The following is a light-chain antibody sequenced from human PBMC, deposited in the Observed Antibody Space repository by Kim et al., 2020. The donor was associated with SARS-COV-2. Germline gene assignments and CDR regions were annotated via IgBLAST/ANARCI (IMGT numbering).Light chain of an antibody. J-gene: IGKJ3*01. CDR3: QQRSNWPRT. CDR2: DAS. CDR1: QSVSNF. V-gene: IGKV3-11*01. Sequence: VPPGERATLSCRASQSVSNFLAWYQQKPGQAPRLLIYDASSRAAGIPPRFSGSGSGTDFTLTISSLEPEDFAVYYCQQRSNWPRTFGPGTKVDIK.